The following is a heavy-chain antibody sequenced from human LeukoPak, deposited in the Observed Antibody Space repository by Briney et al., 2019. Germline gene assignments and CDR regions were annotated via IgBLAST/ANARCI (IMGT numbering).Heavy chain of an antibody. CDR2: ISGSGGST. J-gene: IGHJ4*02. D-gene: IGHD2-15*01. CDR1: GFTFSTYA. V-gene: IGHV3-23*01. CDR3: AKDQSPHCSGDRCYADDC. Sequence: PGGSLRLSCAASGFTFSTYAMSWVRQALGKGLEWVSAISGSGGSTYYADSVKGRFTISRDNSKNTLYLQMNSLRGEDTAIYFCAKDQSPHCSGDRCYADDCWGQGTLVTVSS.